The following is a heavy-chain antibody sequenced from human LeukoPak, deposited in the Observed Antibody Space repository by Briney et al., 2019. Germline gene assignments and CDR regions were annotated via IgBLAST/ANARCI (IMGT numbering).Heavy chain of an antibody. CDR2: INYRGST. J-gene: IGHJ4*02. Sequence: PSETLSLTCTVSGYSISSGYYWGWIRQPAGKGLEYIGSINYRGSTYYNPSLKSRVTLSVDTSKNQLSLKLNSVTAADTAVYYCATYKYDYVWGNQHFDYWGQGTLVAVSS. CDR3: ATYKYDYVWGNQHFDY. D-gene: IGHD3-16*01. CDR1: GYSISSGYY. V-gene: IGHV4-38-2*02.